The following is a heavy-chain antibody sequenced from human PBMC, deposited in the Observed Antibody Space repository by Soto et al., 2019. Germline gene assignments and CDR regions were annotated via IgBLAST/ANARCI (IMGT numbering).Heavy chain of an antibody. CDR3: ASFLEWLSNYGMDV. CDR2: ISSSSSYI. J-gene: IGHJ6*02. Sequence: PWWSLRLSCSASVFTCSSYSMNWCRQAPGKGLEWVSSISSSSSYIYYADSVKGRFTISRDNAKNSLYLQMNSLRAEDTAVYYCASFLEWLSNYGMDVWGQGTTVTVSS. CDR1: VFTCSSYS. D-gene: IGHD3-3*01. V-gene: IGHV3-21*01.